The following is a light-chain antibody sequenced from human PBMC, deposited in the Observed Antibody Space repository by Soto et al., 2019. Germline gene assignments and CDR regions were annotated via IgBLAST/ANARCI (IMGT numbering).Light chain of an antibody. CDR3: QKYNSAPLT. CDR2: TAS. J-gene: IGKJ4*01. V-gene: IGKV1-27*01. Sequence: DIQMTQSPSSLSASVGDRVTITCRASQDIGNYLVWYQQKPGKVPKLLIYTASTLQSGVPSRFSGSGSGTDFTLTISSLQPEDVATYYCQKYNSAPLTFGGGTKLDIK. CDR1: QDIGNY.